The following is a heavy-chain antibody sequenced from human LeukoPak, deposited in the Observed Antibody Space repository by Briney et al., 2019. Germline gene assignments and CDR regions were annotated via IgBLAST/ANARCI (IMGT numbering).Heavy chain of an antibody. J-gene: IGHJ5*02. CDR2: IYYSGST. CDR1: GGSISSSSYY. V-gene: IGHV4-39*06. Sequence: SETLSLTCTVSGGSISSSSYYGGWIRQPPGKGLEWIVSIYYSGSTYYNPSLKSRVTISVDTSKNQFPLKLSSVTAADTAVYYCARVPVNIWENWFDPWGQGTLVTVSS. D-gene: IGHD1-26*01. CDR3: ARVPVNIWENWFDP.